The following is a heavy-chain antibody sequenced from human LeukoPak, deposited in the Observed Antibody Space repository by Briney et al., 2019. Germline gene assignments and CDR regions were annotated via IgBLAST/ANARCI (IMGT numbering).Heavy chain of an antibody. CDR2: INHSGST. J-gene: IGHJ5*02. CDR3: ARGVAAAWRGLDWFDP. V-gene: IGHV4-34*01. CDR1: GGSFSGYY. Sequence: ASETLSLTCAVYGGSFSGYYWSWIRQPPGKGLEWIGEINHSGSTSYNPSLKSRVTISVDTSKNQFSLKLSSVTAADTAVYYCARGVAAAWRGLDWFDPWGQGTLVTVSS. D-gene: IGHD6-13*01.